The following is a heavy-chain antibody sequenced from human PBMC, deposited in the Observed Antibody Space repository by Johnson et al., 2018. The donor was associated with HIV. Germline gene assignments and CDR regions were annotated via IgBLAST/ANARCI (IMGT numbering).Heavy chain of an antibody. D-gene: IGHD6-13*01. J-gene: IGHJ3*02. CDR1: GFSFSIYW. CDR2: INQDGSEM. CDR3: ARDDTPLIAAAGLDAFDI. Sequence: EVQLVESGGGLVQPGGSLRLSCGGSGFSFSIYWLTWVRQAPGKGLEWVANINQDGSEMYYVDSVKGRFTISRDNANNSLYVQMNSLRAEDTAVYYCARDDTPLIAAAGLDAFDIWGQGTMVTVSS. V-gene: IGHV3-7*05.